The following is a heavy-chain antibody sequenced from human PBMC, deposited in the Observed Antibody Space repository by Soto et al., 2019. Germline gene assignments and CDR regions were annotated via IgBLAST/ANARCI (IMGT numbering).Heavy chain of an antibody. CDR3: ARDQGILTGYDYFDY. D-gene: IGHD3-9*01. CDR1: GYTFTIYG. Sequence: ASGKVSCKASGYTFTIYGISWVRQAPGQGLEWMGWISAYNGNTNYAQKLQGRVTMTTDTSTSTAYMELRSLGSDDTAVYYCARDQGILTGYDYFDYWGQGTLVTVSS. J-gene: IGHJ4*02. CDR2: ISAYNGNT. V-gene: IGHV1-18*04.